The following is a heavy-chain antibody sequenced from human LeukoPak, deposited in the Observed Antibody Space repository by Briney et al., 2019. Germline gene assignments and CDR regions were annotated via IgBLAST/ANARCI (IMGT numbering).Heavy chain of an antibody. D-gene: IGHD6-13*01. CDR1: GCSISSSSYY. CDR3: ARTPVGAAAGIGWFDP. J-gene: IGHJ5*02. V-gene: IGHV4-39*01. Sequence: PSETLSLTCTVSGCSISSSSYYWGWLRQPPGKGLEWIGSIYYSGSTYYNPSLKSRVTISVDTSKNHFSLKLSSVTAADTAVYYCARTPVGAAAGIGWFDPWGQGTLVTVSS. CDR2: IYYSGST.